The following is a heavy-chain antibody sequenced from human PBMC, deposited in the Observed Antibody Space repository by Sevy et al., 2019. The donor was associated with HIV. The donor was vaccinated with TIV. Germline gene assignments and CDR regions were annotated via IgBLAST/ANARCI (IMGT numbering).Heavy chain of an antibody. J-gene: IGHJ6*02. V-gene: IGHV4-4*07. Sequence: SETLSLTCTVSGGSISSYYWSWIRQPAGKGLEWIGRIYTSGSTNYNPSLKSRVTMSVDTSKNQFSQKRSSVTAADTAVYYCARAMAGDYGDYVFPALPKDYYYYYGMDVWGQGTTVTVSS. CDR3: ARAMAGDYGDYVFPALPKDYYYYYGMDV. CDR2: IYTSGST. D-gene: IGHD4-17*01. CDR1: GGSISSYY.